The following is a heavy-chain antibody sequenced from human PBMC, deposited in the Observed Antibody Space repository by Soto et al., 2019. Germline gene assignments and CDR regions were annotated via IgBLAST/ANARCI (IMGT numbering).Heavy chain of an antibody. J-gene: IGHJ3*01. CDR2: ISDDGNRK. CDR1: GFIFINHA. D-gene: IGHD2-15*01. V-gene: IGHV3-30*04. Sequence: QVQMVESGGGVVQPGRSLRLSCAVSGFIFINHAMHWVRQAPGKGLEWVAVISDDGNRKYYADSVKVRFSISRDNSKNTLYLQMNSLSDDDTAVYYCARDIYSYGTVGTPDVWGQGTMLTVSS. CDR3: ARDIYSYGTVGTPDV.